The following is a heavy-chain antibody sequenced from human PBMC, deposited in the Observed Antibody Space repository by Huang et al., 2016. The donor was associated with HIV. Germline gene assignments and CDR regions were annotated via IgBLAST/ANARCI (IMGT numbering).Heavy chain of an antibody. V-gene: IGHV3-74*01. CDR3: ARAGGFEI. CDR1: GFKFSNYW. Sequence: EEHLVESGGGLVHPGGSLRLSCEASGFKFSNYWMQWVRQAPGKGLRWVSRIKMDGRTTDYADSVKGRFTISRDNAKNTLYLQMSSLTAEDTAIYYCARAGGFEIWGQGTVVTVSS. D-gene: IGHD2-15*01. CDR2: IKMDGRTT. J-gene: IGHJ3*02.